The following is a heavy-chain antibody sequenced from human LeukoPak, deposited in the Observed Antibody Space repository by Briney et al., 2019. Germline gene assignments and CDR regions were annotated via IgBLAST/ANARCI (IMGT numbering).Heavy chain of an antibody. CDR3: ASPYYYDSSGPNAFDI. V-gene: IGHV3-11*04. J-gene: IGHJ3*02. CDR1: GFTFSDYY. Sequence: PGGSLRLSCAASGFTFSDYYMSWIRQAPGKGLEWVSYISSSGSTIYYADSVKGRFTISRDNAKNTLYLQMNSLRAEDTAVYYCASPYYYDSSGPNAFDIWGQGTMVTVSS. D-gene: IGHD3-22*01. CDR2: ISSSGSTI.